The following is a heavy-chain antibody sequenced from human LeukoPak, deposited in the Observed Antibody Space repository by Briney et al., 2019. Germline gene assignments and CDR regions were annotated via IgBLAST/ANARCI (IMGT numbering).Heavy chain of an antibody. Sequence: RGSLRLSCAASGFTFSSYGMHWVRQAPGKGLEWVAVISYDGSNKYYADSVKGRFTISRDNSKNTLYLQMNSLRAEDTAVYYCAKPHVDTAIIDAFDIWGQGTMVTVSS. CDR3: AKPHVDTAIIDAFDI. V-gene: IGHV3-30*18. CDR2: ISYDGSNK. CDR1: GFTFSSYG. J-gene: IGHJ3*02. D-gene: IGHD5-18*01.